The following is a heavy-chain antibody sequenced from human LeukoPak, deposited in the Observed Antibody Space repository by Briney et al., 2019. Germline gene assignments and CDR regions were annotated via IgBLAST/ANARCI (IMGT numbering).Heavy chain of an antibody. V-gene: IGHV3-48*03. CDR1: GFTFSNYE. D-gene: IGHD6-19*01. J-gene: IGHJ4*02. CDR3: ARVSGSGWHFDF. Sequence: GGSLRLSCAPSGFTFSNYEMNWVRQAPGKGLEWVSFISSSGVLIYYADSVKGRFTVSRDNAKNSLYLQLNSLRVEDTAVYYCARVSGSGWHFDFWGQGSLVTVSS. CDR2: ISSSGVLI.